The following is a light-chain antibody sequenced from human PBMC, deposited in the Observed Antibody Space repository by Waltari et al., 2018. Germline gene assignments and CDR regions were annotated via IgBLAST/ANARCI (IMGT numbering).Light chain of an antibody. Sequence: DVVLTQSTLSLPVTLGQPAPISCTSSQGLVYSDGNIYLSWFHQRPGQSPRRLIHKISNRNSGVPDRFTGSGSGTDFTLRIRRVEAEDVGVYYCMQGTHWPWTFGQGTRVEIK. J-gene: IGKJ1*01. CDR2: KIS. CDR1: QGLVYSDGNIY. V-gene: IGKV2-30*01. CDR3: MQGTHWPWT.